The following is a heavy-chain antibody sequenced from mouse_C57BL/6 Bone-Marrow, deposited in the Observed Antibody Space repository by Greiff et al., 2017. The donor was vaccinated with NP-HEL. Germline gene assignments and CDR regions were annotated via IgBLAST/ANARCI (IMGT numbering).Heavy chain of an antibody. CDR1: GYTFTDYN. V-gene: IGHV1-18*01. CDR3: ARLGMVTTAMDY. J-gene: IGHJ4*01. D-gene: IGHD2-2*01. Sequence: VHVKQSGPELVKPGASVKIPCKASGYTFTDYNMDWVKQSHGKSLEWIGDINPNNGGTIYNQKFKGKATLTGDKSSSTAYMELRSLTSEDTADYYCARLGMVTTAMDYWGQGTSVTVSS. CDR2: INPNNGGT.